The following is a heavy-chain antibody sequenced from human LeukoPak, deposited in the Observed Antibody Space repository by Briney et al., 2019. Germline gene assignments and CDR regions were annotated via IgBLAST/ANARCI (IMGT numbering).Heavy chain of an antibody. V-gene: IGHV1-69*05. CDR1: GGTFSSYA. CDR2: IIPIFGSA. Sequence: SVKVSCKASGGTFSSYAISWVRQAPGQGLEWMGGIIPIFGSANYAQKFQGRVTITTDESTSTAYMELSSLRSEDTAVYYCARGGQDGDYGAYFQHWGQGTLVTVSS. J-gene: IGHJ1*01. CDR3: ARGGQDGDYGAYFQH. D-gene: IGHD4-17*01.